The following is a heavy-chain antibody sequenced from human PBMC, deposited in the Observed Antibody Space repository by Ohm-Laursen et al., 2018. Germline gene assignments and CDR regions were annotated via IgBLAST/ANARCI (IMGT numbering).Heavy chain of an antibody. Sequence: SLRLSCTASGFTFSNYNINMNWVRQAPGKGLEWVSSISSSSSYIYYAESVRGRFTISRDNAKNSLYLQMNSLRVEDTAVYYCARVPADYYYYFNMDVWGQGTTVTVSS. V-gene: IGHV3-21*01. CDR1: GFTFSNYN. CDR3: ARVPADYYYYFNMDV. D-gene: IGHD6-25*01. J-gene: IGHJ6*02. CDR2: ISSSSSYI.